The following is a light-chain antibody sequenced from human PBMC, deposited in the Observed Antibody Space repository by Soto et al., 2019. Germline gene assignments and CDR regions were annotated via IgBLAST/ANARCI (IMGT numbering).Light chain of an antibody. CDR1: NIGSKS. Sequence: SYELTQPPSVSVAPGKTARITCGGNNIGSKSVHWYQQKPGQAPVLGIYYDSDRPSGIPERFSGSNSGNTATLTISRVEAGDEADSYCQVWDSSRDHVVFGGGTKLTVL. CDR3: QVWDSSRDHVV. V-gene: IGLV3-21*04. J-gene: IGLJ2*01. CDR2: YDS.